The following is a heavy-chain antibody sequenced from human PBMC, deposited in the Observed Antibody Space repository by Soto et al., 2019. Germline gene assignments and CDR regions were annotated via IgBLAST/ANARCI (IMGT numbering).Heavy chain of an antibody. CDR2: ISAYNGNT. CDR1: GYTFTSYG. V-gene: IGHV1-18*01. CDR3: AVTAMTTVTTEPFDY. Sequence: SVKVSCKASGYTFTSYGISWVRRAPGQGLEWMGWISAYNGNTNYAQKLQGRVTMTTDTSTSTAYMELRSLRSDDTAVYYCAVTAMTTVTTEPFDYWGQGTPVTVSS. D-gene: IGHD4-17*01. J-gene: IGHJ4*02.